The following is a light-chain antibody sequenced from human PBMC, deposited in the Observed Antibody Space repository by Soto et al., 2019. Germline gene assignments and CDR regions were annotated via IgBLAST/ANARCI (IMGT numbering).Light chain of an antibody. CDR3: QQSSSSPIT. CDR1: QSVSDNY. Sequence: EMVVTQSPDTLSLSPWERVTLFCRASQSVSDNYLAWYQQKPGQAPRLLIYGASSRATGIPDRFSGSGSGTDFTLTISRLEPEDFAVYYCQQSSSSPITFGQGTRLEIK. V-gene: IGKV3-20*01. J-gene: IGKJ5*01. CDR2: GAS.